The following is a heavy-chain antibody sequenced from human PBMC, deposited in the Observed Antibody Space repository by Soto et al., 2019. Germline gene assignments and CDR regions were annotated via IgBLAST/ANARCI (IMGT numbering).Heavy chain of an antibody. V-gene: IGHV3-30*18. CDR2: ISYDGSNK. J-gene: IGHJ3*02. CDR1: GFTFSSYG. D-gene: IGHD2-15*01. Sequence: QVQLVESGGGVVQPGRSLRLSCAASGFTFSSYGMHWVRQAPGKGLEWVAVISYDGSNKYYADSVKGRFTISRDNSKNTVYPQMNSLRAEDTAVYYCAKMAPKYCSGGSCSQGNDAFDIWGQGTMVTVSS. CDR3: AKMAPKYCSGGSCSQGNDAFDI.